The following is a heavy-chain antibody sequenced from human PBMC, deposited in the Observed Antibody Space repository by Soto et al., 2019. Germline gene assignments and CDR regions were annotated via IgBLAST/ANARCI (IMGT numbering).Heavy chain of an antibody. V-gene: IGHV3-23*01. J-gene: IGHJ4*02. CDR3: AKDLYGGDYGNDY. CDR2: ISGSGGST. CDR1: GFTFSSYA. Sequence: LRLSCAASGFTFSSYAMSWVRQAPGKGLEWVSAISGSGGSTYYADSVKGRFTISRDNSKNTLYLQMNSLRAEDTAVYYCAKDLYGGDYGNDYWGQGTLVTVSS. D-gene: IGHD4-17*01.